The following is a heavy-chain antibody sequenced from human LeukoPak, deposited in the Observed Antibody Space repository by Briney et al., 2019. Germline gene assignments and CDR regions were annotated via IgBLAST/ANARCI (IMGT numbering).Heavy chain of an antibody. Sequence: GGSLRLSCAASGVTVSTIYMGWVRQAPGKGLDWVSVIYPDGRAYYAESGKGRFTISRYSSENTLFLQMNSLRAEDTAVYYCATLKGWYGEGCFDYWGQGTLVTVSS. CDR2: IYPDGRA. CDR3: ATLKGWYGEGCFDY. D-gene: IGHD3-10*01. V-gene: IGHV3-53*01. CDR1: GVTVSTIY. J-gene: IGHJ4*02.